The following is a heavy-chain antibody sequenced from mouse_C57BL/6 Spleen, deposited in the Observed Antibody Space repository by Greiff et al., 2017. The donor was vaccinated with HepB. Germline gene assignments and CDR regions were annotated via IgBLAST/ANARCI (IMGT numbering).Heavy chain of an antibody. D-gene: IGHD2-4*01. J-gene: IGHJ3*01. CDR3: AMYEYDPFAY. V-gene: IGHV1-76*01. Sequence: VQLQQSGAELVRPGASVKLSCKASGYTFTDYYINWVKQRPGQGLEWIARIYPGSGNTYYNEKFKGKATLTAEKSSSTAYMQLSSLTSEDSAVCFCAMYEYDPFAYWGQGTLVTVSA. CDR2: IYPGSGNT. CDR1: GYTFTDYY.